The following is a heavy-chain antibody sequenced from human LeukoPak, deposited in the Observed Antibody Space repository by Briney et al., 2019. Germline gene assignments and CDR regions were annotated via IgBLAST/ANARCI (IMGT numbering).Heavy chain of an antibody. CDR1: GFTFSTYS. CDR3: ARRHRNMTTVTTPTPYFDY. V-gene: IGHV4-34*01. J-gene: IGHJ4*02. Sequence: GSLRLSCAASGFTFSTYSMNWVRQAPGKGLEWIGEINHSGSTNYNPSLKSRVTISVDTSKNQFSLKLSSVTAADTAVYYCARRHRNMTTVTTPTPYFDYWGQGTLVTVSS. CDR2: INHSGST. D-gene: IGHD4-17*01.